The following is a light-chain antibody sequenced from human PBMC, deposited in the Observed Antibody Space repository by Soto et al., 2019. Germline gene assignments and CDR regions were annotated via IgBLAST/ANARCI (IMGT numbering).Light chain of an antibody. CDR1: QSVSSN. V-gene: IGKV3-15*01. Sequence: EIVMTQSPATLSVSPGERATLSCRASQSVSSNLAWYQQIPGQAPRLLIYGASSRATGIPARFSGSGSGTEFTLTISSLQSEDFAVYYCQQYDSWPPLTFGGGTKVHIK. CDR2: GAS. CDR3: QQYDSWPPLT. J-gene: IGKJ4*01.